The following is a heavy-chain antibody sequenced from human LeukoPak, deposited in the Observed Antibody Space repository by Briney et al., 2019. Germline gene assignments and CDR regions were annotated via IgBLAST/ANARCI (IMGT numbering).Heavy chain of an antibody. CDR1: GFTFSSYG. D-gene: IGHD3-10*01. CDR3: AKDRMVRGLTIDY. Sequence: PGGSLRLSCAASGFTFSSYGMHWVRQAPGKGLEWVAFIRYDGSNKYYADSVKGRFTISRDNSKNTLYLQMNSLRAEDTAVYYCAKDRMVRGLTIDYWGQGTLVTVSS. V-gene: IGHV3-30*02. CDR2: IRYDGSNK. J-gene: IGHJ4*02.